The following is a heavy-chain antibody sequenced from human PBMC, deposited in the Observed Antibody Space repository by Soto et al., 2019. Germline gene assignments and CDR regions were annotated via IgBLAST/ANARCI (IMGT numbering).Heavy chain of an antibody. Sequence: SETLSLTCTVSGDSVTSGNYYWSWIRQPPGKGLEWIGHIYYSGSTNYSPSLKSRVTISLDTSNNQFSLKVTSVTASDTGVYFCARHALQNEFDLWGQGTPVTVSS. CDR1: GDSVTSGNYY. J-gene: IGHJ4*02. CDR3: ARHALQNEFDL. V-gene: IGHV4-61*01. D-gene: IGHD2-8*01. CDR2: IYYSGST.